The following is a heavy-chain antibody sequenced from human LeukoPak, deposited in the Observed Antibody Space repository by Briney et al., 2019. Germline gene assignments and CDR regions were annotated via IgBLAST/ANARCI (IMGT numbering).Heavy chain of an antibody. D-gene: IGHD3-9*01. V-gene: IGHV3-20*04. CDR3: AEANDILTGYTSRY. CDR1: GFTFDDYG. Sequence: GGSLRLSCAASGFTFDDYGMSWVRQAPGKGLEWVSGINWNGGSTGYADSVKGRFTISRDNAKNSLYLQMNSLRAEDTALYYCAEANDILTGYTSRYWGQGTLVTVSS. CDR2: INWNGGST. J-gene: IGHJ4*02.